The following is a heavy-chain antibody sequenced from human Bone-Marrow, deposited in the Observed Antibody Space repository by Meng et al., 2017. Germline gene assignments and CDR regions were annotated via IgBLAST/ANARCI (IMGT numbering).Heavy chain of an antibody. Sequence: GRLVESGGGLVQPGGSLRLSCAASGFTFSSYAMHWVRQAPGKGLEWVAVISYDGSNKYYADSVKGRFTISRDNSKNTLYLQMNSLRAEDTAVYYCARDRGGIDYWGQGTLVTVSS. D-gene: IGHD2-15*01. CDR1: GFTFSSYA. CDR3: ARDRGGIDY. V-gene: IGHV3-30*01. CDR2: ISYDGSNK. J-gene: IGHJ4*02.